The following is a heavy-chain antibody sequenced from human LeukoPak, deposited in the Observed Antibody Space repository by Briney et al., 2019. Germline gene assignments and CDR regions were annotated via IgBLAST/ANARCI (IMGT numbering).Heavy chain of an antibody. J-gene: IGHJ6*03. CDR3: AGTTYYDFWSGYYKVGTYYYYYYMGV. D-gene: IGHD3-3*01. CDR2: IYTSGST. V-gene: IGHV4-4*09. CDR1: GGSISSYY. Sequence: PSETLSLTCTVSGGSISSYYWSWIRQPPGKGLEWIGYIYTSGSTNYNPSLKSRVTISVDTSKNQFSLKLSSVTAADTAVYYCAGTTYYDFWSGYYKVGTYYYYYYMGVWGKGTTVTVSS.